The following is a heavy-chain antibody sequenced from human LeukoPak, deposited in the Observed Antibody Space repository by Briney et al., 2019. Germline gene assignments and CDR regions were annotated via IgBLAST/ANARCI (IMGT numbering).Heavy chain of an antibody. CDR1: GFTFSSYS. CDR3: ARDQYSSSWYEDWFDP. V-gene: IGHV3-48*01. CDR2: ISSSSSTI. D-gene: IGHD6-13*01. J-gene: IGHJ5*02. Sequence: PGGSLRLSCTASGFTFSSYSVNWVRQAPGKGLEWVSYISSSSSTIYYADSVKGRFTISRDNAKNSLYLQMNSLRAEDTAVYYCARDQYSSSWYEDWFDPWGQGTLVTVSS.